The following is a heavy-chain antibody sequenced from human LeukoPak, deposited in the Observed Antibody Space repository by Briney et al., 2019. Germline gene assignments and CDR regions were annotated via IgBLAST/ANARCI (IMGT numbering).Heavy chain of an antibody. Sequence: PGGSLRLSCAASGFTFSSYAMHWVRQAPGKGLEWVAVISYDGSNKYYADSVKGRFTISRDNSKNTLYLQMNSLRAEDTAVYYCAKDLGTTKPQGGMDVWGQGTTVTVSS. CDR1: GFTFSSYA. J-gene: IGHJ6*02. CDR3: AKDLGTTKPQGGMDV. V-gene: IGHV3-30*18. CDR2: ISYDGSNK. D-gene: IGHD1-1*01.